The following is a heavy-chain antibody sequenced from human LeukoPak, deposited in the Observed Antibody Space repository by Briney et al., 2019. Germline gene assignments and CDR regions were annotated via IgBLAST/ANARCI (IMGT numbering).Heavy chain of an antibody. CDR1: GFTFSSYA. J-gene: IGHJ6*01. CDR2: ISGSGGST. V-gene: IGHV3-23*01. CDR3: AKEVVYNYYHYGMDV. D-gene: IGHD2-8*02. Sequence: GGSLRLSCAASGFTFSSYAMSWVRQAPGKGLEWVSAISGSGGSTYDADSVKGRFTISRDNSKNTLYLQMNSLRAEDTAVYYCAKEVVYNYYHYGMDVWGQGTTATVSS.